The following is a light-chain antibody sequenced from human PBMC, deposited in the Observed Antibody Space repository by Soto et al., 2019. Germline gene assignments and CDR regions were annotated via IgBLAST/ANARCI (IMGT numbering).Light chain of an antibody. J-gene: IGLJ2*01. Sequence: QSVLTQPASVSGSPGQSITISCTGTSSDVGGYNYVSWYQQHPGKAPKLMIYDVSNRPSGVSNRFSGSKSGNTASLTISGLQAEDEADYYCSSYTSSSTDVLFGGGTKVTVL. CDR1: SSDVGGYNY. CDR3: SSYTSSSTDVL. V-gene: IGLV2-14*01. CDR2: DVS.